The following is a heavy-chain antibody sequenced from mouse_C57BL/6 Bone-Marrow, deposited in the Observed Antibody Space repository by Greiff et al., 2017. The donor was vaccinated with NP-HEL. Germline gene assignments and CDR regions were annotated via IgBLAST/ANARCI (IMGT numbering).Heavy chain of an antibody. D-gene: IGHD3-2*02. CDR2: IYPRSGNT. J-gene: IGHJ3*01. Sequence: VQLVESGAELARPGASVKLSCKASGYTFTSYGISWVKQSTGQGLEWIGEIYPRSGNTYYTEKFKGKATLTADKSSSTAYMELRSLTSEDSAVYICGRFAAGYGCGFAYWGQGTLVTVSA. CDR3: GRFAAGYGCGFAY. CDR1: GYTFTSYG. V-gene: IGHV1-81*01.